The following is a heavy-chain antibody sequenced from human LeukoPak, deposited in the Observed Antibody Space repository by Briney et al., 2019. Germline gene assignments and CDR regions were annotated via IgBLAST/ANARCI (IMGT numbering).Heavy chain of an antibody. Sequence: PGGSLRLSCAASGFTFSSYSMNWVRQAPGKGLEWVSYISSRSSSIYYADSVKGRFTLSRDNAKNSLYLQMNSLRDEDTAVYYCARDKGDYDTSGSLFIFGGQGTLVTVSS. CDR1: GFTFSSYS. CDR2: ISSRSSSI. D-gene: IGHD3-22*01. J-gene: IGHJ4*02. V-gene: IGHV3-48*02. CDR3: ARDKGDYDTSGSLFIF.